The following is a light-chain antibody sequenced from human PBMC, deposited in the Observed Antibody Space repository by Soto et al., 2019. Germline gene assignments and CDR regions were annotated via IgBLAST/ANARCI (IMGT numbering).Light chain of an antibody. CDR2: AAS. CDR3: HKYNSAQWT. J-gene: IGKJ1*01. CDR1: QGISNY. V-gene: IGKV1-27*01. Sequence: DIQMTQSPSSLSASVGDRVTITCRASQGISNYLAWYQQKPGKVPKLLIYAASTLPSGVPSRFSGSRSGTDITVTISILQPADVATYDCHKYNSAQWTCGQGIKVDIK.